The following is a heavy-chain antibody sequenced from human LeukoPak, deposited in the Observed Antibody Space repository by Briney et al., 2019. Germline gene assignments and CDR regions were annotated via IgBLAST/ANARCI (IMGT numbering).Heavy chain of an antibody. Sequence: GGSLRLSCAASGFTVSSNYMSWVRQAPGGGLEWDSVIYSGGRTYYADSVKGRFTISRDNSKNTLYLQMNSLRAEDTAVYYCARVSQPPDLTGYDFWSGQGFVEDYWGQGTLVTVSS. J-gene: IGHJ4*02. CDR3: ARVSQPPDLTGYDFWSGQGFVEDY. V-gene: IGHV3-66*02. CDR1: GFTVSSNY. CDR2: IYSGGRT. D-gene: IGHD3-3*01.